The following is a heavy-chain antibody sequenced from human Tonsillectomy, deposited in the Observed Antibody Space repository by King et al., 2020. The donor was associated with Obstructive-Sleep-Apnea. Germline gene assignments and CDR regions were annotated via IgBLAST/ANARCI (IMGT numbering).Heavy chain of an antibody. D-gene: IGHD5-18*01. Sequence: VQLQESGPGLVKPSQTLSLTCTVSGGSISSGDYYWSWIRQHPGKGLEWIGYIYYSGITYYNPSLKSRVTFSVDTSQNHLSLKLSAVTAADTAVYYCAKGGTQLWSFLDYWGQGTLVTVSS. CDR3: AKGGTQLWSFLDY. CDR2: IYYSGIT. CDR1: GGSISSGDYY. J-gene: IGHJ4*02. V-gene: IGHV4-31*03.